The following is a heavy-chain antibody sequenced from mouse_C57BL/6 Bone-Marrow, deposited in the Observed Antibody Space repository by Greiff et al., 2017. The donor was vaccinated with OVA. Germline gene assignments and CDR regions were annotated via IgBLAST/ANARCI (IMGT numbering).Heavy chain of an antibody. Sequence: LVESGAELVRPGASVTLSCKASGYTFTDYEMHWVKQTPVHGLEWIGAIDPETGGTAYNQKFKGKAILTADKSSSTAYMELRSLTSEDSAVYYCTYSNEGFAYWGQGTLVTVSA. CDR1: GYTFTDYE. J-gene: IGHJ3*01. V-gene: IGHV1-15*01. CDR2: IDPETGGT. D-gene: IGHD2-5*01. CDR3: TYSNEGFAY.